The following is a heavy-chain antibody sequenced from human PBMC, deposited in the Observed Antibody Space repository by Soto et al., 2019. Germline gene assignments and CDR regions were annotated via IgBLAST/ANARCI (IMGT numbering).Heavy chain of an antibody. V-gene: IGHV1-18*01. CDR2: ISAYNGNT. D-gene: IGHD2-21*01. Sequence: QIQLVQSGGEVKKPGASVKVSCKSSGYTFISHSITWVRQAPGQGLEWMGRISAYNGNTNYAQKFQGRVTMTTYTSTSTAYMELRSLRSDDTAVYYCARGAFCGGAPGCRDMDVWGQGTPVTVSS. CDR1: GYTFISHS. CDR3: ARGAFCGGAPGCRDMDV. J-gene: IGHJ6*02.